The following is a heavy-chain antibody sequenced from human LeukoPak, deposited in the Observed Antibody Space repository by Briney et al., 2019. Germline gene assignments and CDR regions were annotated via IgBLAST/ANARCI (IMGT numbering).Heavy chain of an antibody. D-gene: IGHD2-21*02. CDR3: ARHQRGFCDGGDCPYYFDH. Sequence: SETLSLTCTVSGGFISTYYWSWVRQPPGKGPEWIGYIYYTGDTRSNPSLKSRVTLLVDTSKNQFSLRLTSVTAADTAVYYCARHQRGFCDGGDCPYYFDHWGQGTLVTVSS. V-gene: IGHV4-59*08. J-gene: IGHJ4*02. CDR2: IYYTGDT. CDR1: GGFISTYY.